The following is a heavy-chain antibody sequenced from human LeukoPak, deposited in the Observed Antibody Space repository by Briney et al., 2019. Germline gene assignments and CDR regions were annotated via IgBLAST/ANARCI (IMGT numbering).Heavy chain of an antibody. CDR1: GGSISSYY. Sequence: SETLSLTCTVSGGSISSYYWGWVRQPPGKGLEWIGRIYTTGATQYNPSLKSRVTISIDTSTNQFSLNLRSMTAADTAVYYCGRQGYTASYYFLDFWSQGTLVAVS. CDR3: GRQGYTASYYFLDF. V-gene: IGHV4-4*07. D-gene: IGHD1-26*01. CDR2: IYTTGAT. J-gene: IGHJ4*02.